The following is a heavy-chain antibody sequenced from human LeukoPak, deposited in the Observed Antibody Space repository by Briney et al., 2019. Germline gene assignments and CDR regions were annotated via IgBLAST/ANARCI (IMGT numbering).Heavy chain of an antibody. CDR1: GYTFTGYY. D-gene: IGHD2-2*01. J-gene: IGHJ5*02. CDR2: INPNSGGT. CDR3: ARNCSSTSCFSLDP. V-gene: IGHV1-2*02. Sequence: ASVKVSCKASGYTFTGYYMHWVRQAPGQGLEWMGWINPNSGGTNYAQKFQGRVTMTRDTSISTAYMELSRLRSDDTAVYYCARNCSSTSCFSLDPWGPGTLVTVSS.